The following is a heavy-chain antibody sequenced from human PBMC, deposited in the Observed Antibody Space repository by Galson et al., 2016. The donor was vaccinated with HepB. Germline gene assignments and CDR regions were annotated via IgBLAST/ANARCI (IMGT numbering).Heavy chain of an antibody. CDR3: ARVGYDYGDYFDY. V-gene: IGHV3-21*01. D-gene: IGHD4-17*01. CDR1: GFTLSSNS. Sequence: SLRLSCAASGFTLSSNSMTWIRQAPGKGLEWVSSISSSGSFVFYAESVKGRFTISRDNAKNSLYLQTNSLTAEDTAVYYCARVGYDYGDYFDYWGQGTLVTVSS. J-gene: IGHJ4*02. CDR2: ISSSGSFV.